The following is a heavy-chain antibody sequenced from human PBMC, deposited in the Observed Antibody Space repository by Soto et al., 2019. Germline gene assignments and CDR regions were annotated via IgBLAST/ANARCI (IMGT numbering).Heavy chain of an antibody. CDR3: ASRSFMTTVTKYYYYGMDV. V-gene: IGHV1-69*13. J-gene: IGHJ6*02. CDR2: IIPIFGTA. Sequence: SVKVSCEACGGSFSSYAISWVRQSPGQGLEWMGGIIPIFGTANYAQKFQGRVTITADESTSTAYMELSSLRSEDTAVYYCASRSFMTTVTKYYYYGMDVWGQGTTVTVSS. CDR1: GGSFSSYA. D-gene: IGHD4-4*01.